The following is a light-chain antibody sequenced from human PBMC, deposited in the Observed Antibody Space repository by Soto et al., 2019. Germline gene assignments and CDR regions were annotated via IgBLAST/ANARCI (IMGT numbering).Light chain of an antibody. CDR1: QGIRNY. CDR3: LQHNSYPYT. J-gene: IGKJ2*01. V-gene: IGKV1-17*01. CDR2: ATS. Sequence: DIQITQSPFSLSASVGDRVTITCRASQGIRNYLGWFQQKPGEAPKRLIHATSSLEGGVPSRFSGSGSGTEFPLTISSLQPEDFATYYCLQHNSYPYTFGQGTKLEIK.